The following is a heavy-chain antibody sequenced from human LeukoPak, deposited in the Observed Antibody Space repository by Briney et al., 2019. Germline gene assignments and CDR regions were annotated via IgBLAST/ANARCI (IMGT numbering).Heavy chain of an antibody. CDR2: IYYSGST. D-gene: IGHD5-18*01. V-gene: IGHV4-59*01. J-gene: IGHJ4*02. CDR3: ARGHTAMAL. Sequence: SETLSLTCTVSGGSICSYYWSWIRQPPGKGLEWIGYIYYSGSTNYNPSLKSRVTISVDTSKNQFSLKLSSVTAADTAVYYCARGHTAMALWGQGTLVTVSS. CDR1: GGSICSYY.